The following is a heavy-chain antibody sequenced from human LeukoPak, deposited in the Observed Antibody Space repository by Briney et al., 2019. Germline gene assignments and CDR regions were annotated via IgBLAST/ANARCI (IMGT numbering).Heavy chain of an antibody. V-gene: IGHV4-38-2*02. CDR1: GYSISIGYY. J-gene: IGHJ4*02. D-gene: IGHD2-2*01. Sequence: SETLSLTCTVSGYSISIGYYWGWIRQPPGKGLEWIGSIYHRGSTYSNPSLKSRVTISVDTSKNQFSLKLSSVTAADTAVYYCASSTSFLAPPDYWGQGTLVTVSS. CDR3: ASSTSFLAPPDY. CDR2: IYHRGST.